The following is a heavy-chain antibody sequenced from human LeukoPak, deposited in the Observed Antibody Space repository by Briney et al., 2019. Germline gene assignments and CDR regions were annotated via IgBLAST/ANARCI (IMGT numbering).Heavy chain of an antibody. Sequence: GGSLRLSCAASGFTFDDYAMHWVRQPPGKGLEWVSGISWSSGNIVYADSVKGRFTISRGNAKKSLYLQMNSLRAEDTALYYCARAPSNAHFDYWGQGTLVTVSS. CDR1: GFTFDDYA. D-gene: IGHD3-3*02. V-gene: IGHV3-9*01. CDR2: ISWSSGNI. J-gene: IGHJ4*02. CDR3: ARAPSNAHFDY.